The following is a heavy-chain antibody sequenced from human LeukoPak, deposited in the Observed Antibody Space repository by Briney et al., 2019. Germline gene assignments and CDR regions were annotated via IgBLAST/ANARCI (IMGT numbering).Heavy chain of an antibody. Sequence: SETLSLTCAVYGGSFSGYYWSWIRQPPGKGLEWIGEINHSGSTDYNPSLKSRVTISVDTSKNQFSLKLSSVTAADTAVYYCARHPIDYSSSWYWFDPWGQGTLVTVSS. CDR3: ARHPIDYSSSWYWFDP. D-gene: IGHD6-13*01. J-gene: IGHJ5*02. V-gene: IGHV4-34*01. CDR2: INHSGST. CDR1: GGSFSGYY.